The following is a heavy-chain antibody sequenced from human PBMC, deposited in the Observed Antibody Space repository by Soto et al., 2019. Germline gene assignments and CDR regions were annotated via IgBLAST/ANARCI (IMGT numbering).Heavy chain of an antibody. D-gene: IGHD3-10*01. CDR3: AKDMGY. J-gene: IGHJ4*02. CDR2: ISGVGGTT. Sequence: EVQLLESGGGLVQPGGSLRLSCTGSGFIFSAYAMSWVRQAPGKGLEWVASISGVGGTTYYADSVKGRFTISRDNSKNTLYLQMNSLGGEDTAIYYCAKDMGYRGQGTLVTVSS. CDR1: GFIFSAYA. V-gene: IGHV3-23*01.